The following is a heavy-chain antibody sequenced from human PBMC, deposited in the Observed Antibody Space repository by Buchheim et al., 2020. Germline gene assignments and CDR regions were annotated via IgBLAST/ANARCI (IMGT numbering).Heavy chain of an antibody. CDR1: GDSIRSGGYY. D-gene: IGHD5-24*01. Sequence: QVLLQESGPGLVKPSQTLSLTCSVSGDSIRSGGYYWSWIRQHPGKGLEWIGYMYYSGTTYYNPSLRRRVTISLDTTKNQYSLKLNSVTAADTAVYYCARRDGFNQVFDFWGRGTL. CDR3: ARRDGFNQVFDF. CDR2: MYYSGTT. J-gene: IGHJ4*02. V-gene: IGHV4-31*03.